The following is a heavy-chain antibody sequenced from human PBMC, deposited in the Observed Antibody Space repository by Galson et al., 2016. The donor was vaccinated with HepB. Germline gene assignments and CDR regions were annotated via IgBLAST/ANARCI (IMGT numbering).Heavy chain of an antibody. D-gene: IGHD3-16*01. CDR3: ARHGPGPYTPPQVFDY. CDR2: IYYGGRT. Sequence: SETLPLTCTVSDDSISRSSYYWGWVRQPPGKGLEWIGTIYYGGRTYYIPTLKSRVSISVDKSKNQFSLKLNSVTAADTAVYDCARHGPGPYTPPQVFDYWGQGTLVTVSS. J-gene: IGHJ4*02. V-gene: IGHV4-39*01. CDR1: DDSISRSSYY.